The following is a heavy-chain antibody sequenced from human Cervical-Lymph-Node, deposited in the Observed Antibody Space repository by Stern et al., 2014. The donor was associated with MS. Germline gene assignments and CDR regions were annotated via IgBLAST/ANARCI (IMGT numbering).Heavy chain of an antibody. D-gene: IGHD2-15*01. CDR2: IYYTGST. CDR1: GDSISGNY. J-gene: IGHJ5*02. Sequence: QVQLVESGPGLVKPSETLSLTCTVSGDSISGNYWSWIRQPPGKGLEWIGYIYYTGSTSYNPSLKSRVTISIDSSKTQFSLSLNSVTAADTAVYYCARVVVLAGSRWFDPWGQGILVSVSS. CDR3: ARVVVLAGSRWFDP. V-gene: IGHV4-59*01.